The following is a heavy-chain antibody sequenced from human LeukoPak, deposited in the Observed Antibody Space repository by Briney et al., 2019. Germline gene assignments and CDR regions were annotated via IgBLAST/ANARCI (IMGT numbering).Heavy chain of an antibody. CDR2: IKQDGSEK. V-gene: IGHV3-7*01. D-gene: IGHD6-19*01. CDR3: VKDGGEQWLGDY. CDR1: GFTFSSYW. J-gene: IGHJ4*02. Sequence: PGGSLRLSCAASGFTFSSYWMSWVRQAPGKGLEWVANIKQDGSEKYYVDSVKGRFTISRDNAKNSLYLQMSSLRAEDTAVYYCVKDGGEQWLGDYWGQGTLVTVSS.